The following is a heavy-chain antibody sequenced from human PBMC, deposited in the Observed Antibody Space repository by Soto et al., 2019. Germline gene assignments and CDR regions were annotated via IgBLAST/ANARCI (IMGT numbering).Heavy chain of an antibody. CDR2: IYYSGST. J-gene: IGHJ5*02. CDR1: GGSISSYY. CDR3: ARGDYDILTGPKYNWFDP. Sequence: PSETLSLTCTVSGGSISSYYWSWIRRPPGKGLEWIGYIYYSGSTNYNPSLKSRVTISVDTSKNQFSLKLSSVTAADTAVYYCARGDYDILTGPKYNWFDPWGQGTLVTVSS. D-gene: IGHD3-9*01. V-gene: IGHV4-59*12.